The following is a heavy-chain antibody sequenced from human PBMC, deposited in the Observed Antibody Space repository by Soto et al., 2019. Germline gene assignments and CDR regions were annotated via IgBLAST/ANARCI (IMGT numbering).Heavy chain of an antibody. CDR2: LYYTGST. J-gene: IGHJ6*02. Sequence: SETLSLTCNVSGGSISDFYWSWIRQSPGKRLEWIGYLYYTGSTNYNPALKSRVTISLDTSKNQFSLKVRSVTAADTAVYYCARGGGYDFRSSQAPPINVWGQGTTVTVSS. D-gene: IGHD3-3*01. CDR1: GGSISDFY. CDR3: ARGGGYDFRSSQAPPINV. V-gene: IGHV4-59*01.